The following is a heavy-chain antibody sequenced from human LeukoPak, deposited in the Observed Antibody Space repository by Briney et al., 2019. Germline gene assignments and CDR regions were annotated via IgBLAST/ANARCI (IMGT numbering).Heavy chain of an antibody. CDR2: MNPNSGNT. V-gene: IGHV1-8*03. J-gene: IGHJ5*02. Sequence: ASVKVSCKASGYTVTSYDINWVRQATGQGLEWMGWMNPNSGNTGYAQKFQGRVTITRNTSISTAYMELSSLRSEDTAVYYCARGTRIAVAGWIDWFDPWGQGTLVTVSS. CDR1: GYTVTSYD. D-gene: IGHD6-19*01. CDR3: ARGTRIAVAGWIDWFDP.